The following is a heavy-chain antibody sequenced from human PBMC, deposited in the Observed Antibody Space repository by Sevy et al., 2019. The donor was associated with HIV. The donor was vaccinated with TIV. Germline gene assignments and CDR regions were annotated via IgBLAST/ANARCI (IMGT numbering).Heavy chain of an antibody. Sequence: GGYLRLSCAASGFTVSNNYMNWVRQAPGKGLEWVSVIYSDGSTYYVHSVKGRFTISRDNSKNTLFLQMNSLRADDTAVYYCARVPPYSYGFGVDYWGHGTLVTVSS. D-gene: IGHD5-18*01. CDR3: ARVPPYSYGFGVDY. CDR2: IYSDGST. J-gene: IGHJ4*01. CDR1: GFTVSNNY. V-gene: IGHV3-53*01.